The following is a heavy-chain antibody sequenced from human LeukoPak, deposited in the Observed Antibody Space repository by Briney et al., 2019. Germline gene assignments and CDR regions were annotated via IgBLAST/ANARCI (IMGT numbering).Heavy chain of an antibody. J-gene: IGHJ4*02. CDR2: FDPEDGET. CDR1: GYTLISYY. Sequence: ASVKVSCKASGYTLISYYMHWVRQAPGQGLEWMGGFDPEDGETIYAQKIQGRVTMTEDTSTDTAYMELSSLRSEDTAVYYCATAGRITNFEVPPYDFAYWGQGTLVTVSS. V-gene: IGHV1-24*01. D-gene: IGHD3-3*01. CDR3: ATAGRITNFEVPPYDFAY.